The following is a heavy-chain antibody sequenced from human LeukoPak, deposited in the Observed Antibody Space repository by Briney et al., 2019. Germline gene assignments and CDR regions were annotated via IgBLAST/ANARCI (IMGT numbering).Heavy chain of an antibody. D-gene: IGHD3-9*01. Sequence: SETLSLTCTVPGGSISGYYWSWIRQPAGKGLEWIWRIYTSGSTNYNPSLKSRVTLSVDTSKNQFSLKLSSVTAADTAVYYCAREVNYYDILTGYSSHDAFDIWGQGTMVTVSS. CDR3: AREVNYYDILTGYSSHDAFDI. CDR2: IYTSGST. J-gene: IGHJ3*02. CDR1: GGSISGYY. V-gene: IGHV4-4*07.